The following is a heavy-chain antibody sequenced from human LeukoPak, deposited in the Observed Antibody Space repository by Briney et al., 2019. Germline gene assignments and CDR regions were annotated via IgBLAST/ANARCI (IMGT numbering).Heavy chain of an antibody. V-gene: IGHV4-31*03. D-gene: IGHD3-22*01. CDR1: GASISSGGYS. CDR2: IYYTGST. Sequence: SETLSLTCTVSGASISSGGYSWSWVRQHPGKGLEWIGCIYYTGSTYYNPSLQSRVSIALDTSKNQFSLKLSSVTAADTAVYYCARCRSYDSSGYCDAVDIWGQGTMVTVSS. CDR3: ARCRSYDSSGYCDAVDI. J-gene: IGHJ3*02.